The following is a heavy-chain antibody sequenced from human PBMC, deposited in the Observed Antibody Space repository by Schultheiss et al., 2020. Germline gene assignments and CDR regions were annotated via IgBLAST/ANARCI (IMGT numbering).Heavy chain of an antibody. Sequence: ASVKVSCKASGYTFTSYGISWVRQAPGQGLEWMGGIIPIFGTANYAQKFQGRVTMTTDTSTSTAYMELRSLRSDDTAVYYCARGLYGMDVWGQGTTVTVSS. J-gene: IGHJ6*02. CDR1: GYTFTSYG. D-gene: IGHD3-22*01. CDR3: ARGLYGMDV. V-gene: IGHV1-18*01. CDR2: IIPIFGTA.